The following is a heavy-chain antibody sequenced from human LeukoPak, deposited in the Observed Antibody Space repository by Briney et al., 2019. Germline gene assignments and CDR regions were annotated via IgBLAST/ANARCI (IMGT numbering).Heavy chain of an antibody. CDR1: GFTFSSYS. Sequence: GGSLRLSCAASGFTFSSYSMNWVRQAPGKGLEWASSISSSSSYIYYADSVKGRFTISRDNAKNSLYLQMNSLRAEDTAVYYCARPLYCSSTSCYYYGMDVWGQGTTVTVSS. V-gene: IGHV3-21*01. D-gene: IGHD2-2*01. CDR3: ARPLYCSSTSCYYYGMDV. CDR2: ISSSSSYI. J-gene: IGHJ6*02.